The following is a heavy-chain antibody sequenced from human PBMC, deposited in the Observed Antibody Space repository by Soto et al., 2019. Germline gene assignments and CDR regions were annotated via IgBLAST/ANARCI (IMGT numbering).Heavy chain of an antibody. CDR2: IYYSGST. V-gene: IGHV4-39*01. CDR3: AGGRGDYYYGMDV. Sequence: QLQLQESGPGLVKASETLSPTCTVSGGSISSSSYYWGWIRQPPGKGLEWIGSIYYSGSTYYNPSRKSRVTISVDTSTNQFSLRLSSVTAADTAVYYCAGGRGDYYYGMDVWGQGTTVTVSS. D-gene: IGHD3-10*01. CDR1: GGSISSSSYY. J-gene: IGHJ6*02.